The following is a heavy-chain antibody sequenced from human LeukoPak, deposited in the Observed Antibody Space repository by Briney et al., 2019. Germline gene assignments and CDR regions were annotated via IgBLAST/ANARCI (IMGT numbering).Heavy chain of an antibody. V-gene: IGHV4-34*01. J-gene: IGHJ4*02. Sequence: SETLSLTCAVYGGSFSGYYWSWIRQPPGKGLEWIGEINHSGSTNYNPSLKSRVTISVDTSKNQFSLKLSSVTAADTAVYYCASSGWREIDYWGQGTLVTVSS. CDR3: ASSGWREIDY. CDR1: GGSFSGYY. CDR2: INHSGST. D-gene: IGHD6-19*01.